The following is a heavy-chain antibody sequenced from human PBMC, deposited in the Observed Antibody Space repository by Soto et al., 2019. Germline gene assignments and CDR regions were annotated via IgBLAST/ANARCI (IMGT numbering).Heavy chain of an antibody. J-gene: IGHJ3*02. CDR1: GGSISSGDYY. Sequence: QVQLQESGPGLVKPSQTLSLTCTVSGGSISSGDYYWSWIRQPPGKGLEWIGYIYYSGSTYYNPSLKSRVTISVDTSKNQFSLKLSSVTAADTAVYYCARDVKGYSSGWYGGWAKGHDAFDIWGQGTMVTVSS. CDR3: ARDVKGYSSGWYGGWAKGHDAFDI. CDR2: IYYSGST. D-gene: IGHD6-19*01. V-gene: IGHV4-30-4*01.